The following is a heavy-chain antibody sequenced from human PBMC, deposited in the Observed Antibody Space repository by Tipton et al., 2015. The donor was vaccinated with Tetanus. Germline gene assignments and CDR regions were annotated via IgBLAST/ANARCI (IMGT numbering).Heavy chain of an antibody. D-gene: IGHD1-7*01. CDR3: ARGHSPLYNWNFGYFDF. CDR2: ISPFTGDT. J-gene: IGHJ4*02. CDR1: GYTFTHYG. Sequence: QLVQSGAEVKKPGASVKVSCKASGYTFTHYGISWVRQAPGQGLEWVGWISPFTGDTEYAQNLQDRLILTTDTSTATAYVEVRSLTSDDTAVSFCARGHSPLYNWNFGYFDFWGQGTLVTVSS. V-gene: IGHV1-18*01.